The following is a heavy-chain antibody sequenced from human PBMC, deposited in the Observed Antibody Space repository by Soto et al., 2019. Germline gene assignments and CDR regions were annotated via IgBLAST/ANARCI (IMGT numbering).Heavy chain of an antibody. Sequence: LRLSCVGSGFIFSNYGMHWVRQAPGKGLEWVAFISYDGSDILYADSVKGRFTISRDNSKSTLFLHMNRPTAEDTAIYFCAIVRVADSALDHWGQGTLVTVSS. J-gene: IGHJ4*02. CDR1: GFIFSNYG. CDR2: ISYDGSDI. V-gene: IGHV3-30*02. D-gene: IGHD3-10*02. CDR3: AIVRVADSALDH.